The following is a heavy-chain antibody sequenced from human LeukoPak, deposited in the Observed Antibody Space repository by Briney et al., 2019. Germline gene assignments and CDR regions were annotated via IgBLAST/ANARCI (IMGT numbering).Heavy chain of an antibody. J-gene: IGHJ5*02. CDR1: GGTFSSYA. V-gene: IGHV1-69*06. Sequence: SVKVSCKASGGTFSSYAISWVRQAPGQGLEWMGGIIPIFGTANYAQKFQGRVTITADKSTSTAYMELSSLRSEDTAVYYCARDPLTYYDFWSGKTSNWFDPWGQGTLVTVSS. CDR2: IIPIFGTA. CDR3: ARDPLTYYDFWSGKTSNWFDP. D-gene: IGHD3-3*01.